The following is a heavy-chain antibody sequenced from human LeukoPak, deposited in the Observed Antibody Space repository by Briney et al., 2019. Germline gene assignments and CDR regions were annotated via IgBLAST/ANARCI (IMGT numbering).Heavy chain of an antibody. CDR3: AKEITDSGRYYVYCHH. J-gene: IGHJ1*01. D-gene: IGHD1-26*01. CDR2: ISSDGRNE. CDR1: GFTFNTYG. V-gene: IGHV3-30*18. Sequence: QPGRSLRLSCAAPGFTFNTYGLHWVRQAPGTGLEWVAVISSDGRNENYADSVKGRFSISRDNSENTLYLQMNSLRTEDTALYYCAKEITDSGRYYVYCHHWGQGTLVTVSS.